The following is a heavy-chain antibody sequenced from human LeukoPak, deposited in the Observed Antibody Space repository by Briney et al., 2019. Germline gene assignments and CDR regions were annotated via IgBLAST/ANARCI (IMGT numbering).Heavy chain of an antibody. Sequence: SETLSLTCTVSGGSISSGSHYWGWVRQPPGKGLEWIGSIYYSGSTYYNPSLKSQFTISVDTSKNQFSLKLSSVTAAGTAVYYCARGFYYDSSGYFLSKYAPKNFDYWGQGTLVTVSS. CDR3: ARGFYYDSSGYFLSKYAPKNFDY. J-gene: IGHJ4*02. CDR2: IYYSGST. CDR1: GGSISSGSHY. V-gene: IGHV4-39*01. D-gene: IGHD3-22*01.